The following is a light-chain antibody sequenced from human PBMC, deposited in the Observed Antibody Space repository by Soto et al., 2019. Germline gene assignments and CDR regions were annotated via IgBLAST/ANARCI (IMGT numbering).Light chain of an antibody. Sequence: QSVLSQPASVSGSPGQSITISCTGTSSDVGGFEYVSWYQHQPGKAPKLIIYDIINRPSGVSNRFSGSKSGNTASLTISGLQAEDEADYYCVSFTTSRSYVFGTGTKVTVL. J-gene: IGLJ1*01. V-gene: IGLV2-14*01. CDR1: SSDVGGFEY. CDR2: DII. CDR3: VSFTTSRSYV.